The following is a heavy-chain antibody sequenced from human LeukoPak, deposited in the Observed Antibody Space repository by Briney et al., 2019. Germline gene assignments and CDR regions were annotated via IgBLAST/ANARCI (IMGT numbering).Heavy chain of an antibody. J-gene: IGHJ4*02. CDR3: ARDRGYSGYSYFDY. V-gene: IGHV3-66*01. CDR2: IYSGGST. CDR1: GFTVSSNY. Sequence: GGSLRLSCAASGFTVSSNYMSWVRQAPGKGLEWVSVIYSGGSTYYADSVKGRFTISRDNSKNTLYLQMNSLRAEDTAVYYCARDRGYSGYSYFDYWGQGTLVTVSS. D-gene: IGHD5-12*01.